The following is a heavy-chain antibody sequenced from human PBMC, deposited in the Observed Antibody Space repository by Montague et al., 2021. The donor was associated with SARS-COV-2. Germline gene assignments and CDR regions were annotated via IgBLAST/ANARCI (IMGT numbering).Heavy chain of an antibody. J-gene: IGHJ4*02. Sequence: CAISGDSVSSNNAAWNWIRQSPSGGLEWLGRTYYRSRWYRGYAVSVKSRITIDPDTSKNQFSLQLNSVTPEDTAVYYCARVWTTEWYEGYFDNWGQGTLVTVSS. D-gene: IGHD3-3*01. CDR1: GDSVSSNNAA. V-gene: IGHV6-1*01. CDR2: TYYRSRWYR. CDR3: ARVWTTEWYEGYFDN.